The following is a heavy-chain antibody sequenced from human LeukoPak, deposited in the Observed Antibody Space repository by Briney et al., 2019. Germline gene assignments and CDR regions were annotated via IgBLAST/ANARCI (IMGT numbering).Heavy chain of an antibody. D-gene: IGHD3-16*02. Sequence: PGGSLRLSCAASGFTFSDYSMNWVRQTPRKGLEWVSCISGSGSYICYADSVKGRFTISRDNAKNTLYLQMNSLRAEDTAVYYCAREGYYDYVWGSYRYDYFDYWGQGTLVTVSS. CDR2: ISGSGSYI. CDR3: AREGYYDYVWGSYRYDYFDY. J-gene: IGHJ4*02. V-gene: IGHV3-21*01. CDR1: GFTFSDYS.